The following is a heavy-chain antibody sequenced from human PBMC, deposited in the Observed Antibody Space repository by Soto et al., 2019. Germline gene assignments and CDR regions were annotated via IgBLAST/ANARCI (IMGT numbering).Heavy chain of an antibody. CDR1: GFTFNTYD. J-gene: IGHJ4*02. CDR3: TRGGYNEGGFDY. V-gene: IGHV3-21*01. D-gene: IGHD5-12*01. Sequence: GSLRLSCAASGFTFNTYDMNWVRQAPGKGLEWVSSLNSHDGLTHYADSVKGRFAISRDDAKNSLYLQMNSLRVEDTAVYYCTRGGYNEGGFDYWGQGNLVTVSS. CDR2: LNSHDGLT.